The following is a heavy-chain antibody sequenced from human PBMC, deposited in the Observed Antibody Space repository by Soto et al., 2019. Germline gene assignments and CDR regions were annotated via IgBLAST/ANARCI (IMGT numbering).Heavy chain of an antibody. CDR2: ISYDGSNK. CDR1: GFTFSSYA. CDR3: AREAYYDSSGYYSGFDP. V-gene: IGHV3-30-3*01. D-gene: IGHD3-22*01. Sequence: GGSLRLSCAASGFTFSSYAMHWVRQAPGKGLEWAAVISYDGSNKYYADSVKGRFTISRDNSKNTLYLQMNSLRAEDTAVYYCAREAYYDSSGYYSGFDPWGQGTLVTVSS. J-gene: IGHJ5*02.